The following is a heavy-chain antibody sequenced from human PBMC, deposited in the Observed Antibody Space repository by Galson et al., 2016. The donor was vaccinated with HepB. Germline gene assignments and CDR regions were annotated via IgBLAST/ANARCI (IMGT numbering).Heavy chain of an antibody. Sequence: SLRLSCAASGFTLSTYGMHWVRQAPGKGLEWVAVIWHDGSNKYYADSVKGRFTISRDSSTLYLQMNSLRAEDTAVYYCARDRLASGNHLDYWGQRTLVTVSS. D-gene: IGHD4-23*01. CDR2: IWHDGSNK. CDR3: ARDRLASGNHLDY. J-gene: IGHJ4*02. CDR1: GFTLSTYG. V-gene: IGHV3-33*01.